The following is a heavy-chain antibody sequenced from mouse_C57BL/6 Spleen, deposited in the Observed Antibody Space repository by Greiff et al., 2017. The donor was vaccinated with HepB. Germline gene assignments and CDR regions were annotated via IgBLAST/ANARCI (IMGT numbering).Heavy chain of an antibody. Sequence: QVQLQQPGAELVRPGSSVKLSCKASGYTFTSYWMHWVKQRPIQGLEWIGNIDPSDSETHYNQKFKDKATLTVDKSSSTAYMQLSSLTSEDSAVYYCARGGVGGTAYWGQGTLVTVSA. CDR1: GYTFTSYW. CDR3: ARGGVGGTAY. V-gene: IGHV1-52*01. J-gene: IGHJ3*01. D-gene: IGHD1-1*01. CDR2: IDPSDSET.